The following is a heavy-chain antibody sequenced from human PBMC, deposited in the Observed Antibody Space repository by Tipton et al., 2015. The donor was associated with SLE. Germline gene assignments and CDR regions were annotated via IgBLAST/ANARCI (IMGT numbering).Heavy chain of an antibody. CDR3: ARVEVGSYSSDY. V-gene: IGHV3-33*01. CDR2: IWYDGSNK. CDR1: GFTFSSYG. D-gene: IGHD1-26*01. J-gene: IGHJ4*02. Sequence: RSLRLSCAASGFTFSSYGMHWVRQAPGKGLEWVAVIWYDGSNKYYADSVKGRFTISRDNSKNTLYLQMNSLRAEDTAVYYCARVEVGSYSSDYWGQGTLVTVSS.